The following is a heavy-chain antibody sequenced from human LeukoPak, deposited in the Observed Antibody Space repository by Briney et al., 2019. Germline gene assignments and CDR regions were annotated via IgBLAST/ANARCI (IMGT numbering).Heavy chain of an antibody. CDR1: GFTSSNYA. Sequence: QPGGSLRLSCAASGFTSSNYAMSWVRQAPGKGLEWVSVISDSGGSTYYADSVKGRFTISRDNSKNTVYLQMNSLRAEDTAVYYCAKDLSGSYDNWGQGTLVSVSS. CDR3: AKDLSGSYDN. J-gene: IGHJ4*02. CDR2: ISDSGGST. V-gene: IGHV3-23*01. D-gene: IGHD3-16*02.